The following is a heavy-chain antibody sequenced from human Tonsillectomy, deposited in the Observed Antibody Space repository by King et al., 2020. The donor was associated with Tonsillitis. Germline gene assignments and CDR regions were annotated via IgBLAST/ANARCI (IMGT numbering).Heavy chain of an antibody. D-gene: IGHD4-17*01. Sequence: QLQLQESGPGLVKPSDTLSLTCTVSGGSISRTSYYWGWVRQPPGKGLEWIGSISYSGSTYYKPSLNSRITISVDTSKNQFSLKLSSVTAADTAVYYCGTQSDDYEIDANDYWGQGTLVTVSS. CDR1: GGSISRTSYY. V-gene: IGHV4-39*01. CDR2: ISYSGST. CDR3: GTQSDDYEIDANDY. J-gene: IGHJ4*02.